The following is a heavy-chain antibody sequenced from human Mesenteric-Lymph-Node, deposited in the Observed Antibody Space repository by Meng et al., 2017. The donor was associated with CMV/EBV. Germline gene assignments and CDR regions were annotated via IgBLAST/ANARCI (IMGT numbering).Heavy chain of an antibody. V-gene: IGHV4-34*01. J-gene: IGHJ4*02. CDR1: GESFSGYY. Sequence: CAVSGESFSGYYWSWIRQPPGKGLEWIGEINQSGGTNYNPSLKSRVTISVDTSKNQISLKLSSVTAAGTAVYYCAKVPYYGSGSYVYWGQGTLVTVSS. CDR3: AKVPYYGSGSYVY. D-gene: IGHD3-10*01. CDR2: INQSGGT.